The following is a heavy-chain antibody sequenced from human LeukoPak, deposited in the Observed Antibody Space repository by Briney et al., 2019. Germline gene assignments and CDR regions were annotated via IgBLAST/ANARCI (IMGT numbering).Heavy chain of an antibody. CDR3: ARSIAVAGMEDY. Sequence: GGSLRLSCAASGFIFSSYAMHWVRQAPGKGLEWVAVISYDGSNKYYADSVRGRFTISRDNSKNTLYLQMNSLRAEDTAVYYCARSIAVAGMEDYWGQGTLVTVSS. CDR1: GFIFSSYA. J-gene: IGHJ4*02. CDR2: ISYDGSNK. V-gene: IGHV3-30*04. D-gene: IGHD6-19*01.